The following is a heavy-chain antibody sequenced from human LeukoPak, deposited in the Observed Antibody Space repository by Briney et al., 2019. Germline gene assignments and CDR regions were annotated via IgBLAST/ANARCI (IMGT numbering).Heavy chain of an antibody. CDR3: ASGYNYGYPFDS. V-gene: IGHV4-38-2*01. Sequence: SETLSLTCAVSRYSISSGYYWGWIRQPPGKGLEWIGSIYHSGSTYYNPSLKSRGTISVDTSKNQFSLKMSSVTAADTAVYYCASGYNYGYPFDSWGQGTLVTVSS. D-gene: IGHD5-18*01. CDR2: IYHSGST. J-gene: IGHJ4*02. CDR1: RYSISSGYY.